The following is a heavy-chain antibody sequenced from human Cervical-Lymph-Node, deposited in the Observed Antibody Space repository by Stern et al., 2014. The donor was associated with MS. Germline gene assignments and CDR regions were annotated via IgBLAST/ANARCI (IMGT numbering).Heavy chain of an antibody. D-gene: IGHD3-3*01. J-gene: IGHJ4*02. CDR3: AHRPRVGVVTDYFDY. CDR1: GFSLNTGGVG. V-gene: IGHV2-5*02. CDR2: IYWDDSK. Sequence: QVTLRESGPTLVKPTQTLTLTCTISGFSLNTGGVGVGWIRQPPGKALEWLALIYWDDSKQYSPSLETRLTLTKDTSKNQVVLTMTDVDTVDTATYFCAHRPRVGVVTDYFDYWGQGALVTVSS.